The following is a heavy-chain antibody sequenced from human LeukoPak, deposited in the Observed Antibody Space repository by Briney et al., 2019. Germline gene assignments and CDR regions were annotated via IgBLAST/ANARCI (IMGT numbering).Heavy chain of an antibody. CDR3: ATSPKVTYFDY. J-gene: IGHJ4*02. CDR1: GGSISSFY. Sequence: SETLSLTCTVSGGSISSFYWSWLRQPPGKGLEWIGYIHTSGDTSYNPSLKSRVTISVDSSKKLFSLKLGSVTAADAAVYYCATSPKVTYFDYWGQGTLVTVSS. V-gene: IGHV4-4*09. CDR2: IHTSGDT.